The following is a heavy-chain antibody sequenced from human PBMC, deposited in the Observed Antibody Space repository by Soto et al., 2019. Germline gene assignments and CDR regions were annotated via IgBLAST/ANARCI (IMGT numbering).Heavy chain of an antibody. J-gene: IGHJ4*02. D-gene: IGHD6-19*01. V-gene: IGHV4-39*01. CDR1: GGSISSSSYY. CDR2: IYYSGST. CDR3: ARHQYSRGWYPQPEFIGY. Sequence: QLQLQESGPGLVKPSETLSLTCTVSGGSISSSSYYWGWIRQPPGKGLEWLGSIYYSGSTYYNPSLKSRVTISVDTSKHQCALKLCSVTAADTAVYYCARHQYSRGWYPQPEFIGYWGQGTLVTVSS.